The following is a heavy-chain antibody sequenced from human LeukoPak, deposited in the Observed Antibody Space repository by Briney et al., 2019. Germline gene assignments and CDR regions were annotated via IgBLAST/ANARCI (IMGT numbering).Heavy chain of an antibody. CDR3: ARARQLWGTGVWYFDY. J-gene: IGHJ4*02. CDR1: GFTFSSYE. Sequence: GGSLRLSCAASGFTFSSYEMNWVRQAPGKGLEWVSYISSSGSTIYYADSVKGRFTISRDNAKNSLYLQMNSLRAEDTAVYYCARARQLWGTGVWYFDYWGQGTLVTVSP. V-gene: IGHV3-48*03. CDR2: ISSSGSTI. D-gene: IGHD5-18*01.